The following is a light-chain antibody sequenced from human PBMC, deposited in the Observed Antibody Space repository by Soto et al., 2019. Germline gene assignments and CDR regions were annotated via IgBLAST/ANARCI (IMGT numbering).Light chain of an antibody. CDR2: AAS. CDR3: QKYSSVIT. Sequence: DIQMTQSPASLSASVGDRVTITCRASQGISNYLAWYQQKPGKVPKLLIYAASTLQSGVPSRFSGSGSTTDFTIIITSLPPEDVANYYCQKYSSVITFGQGTRLEIK. J-gene: IGKJ5*01. V-gene: IGKV1-27*01. CDR1: QGISNY.